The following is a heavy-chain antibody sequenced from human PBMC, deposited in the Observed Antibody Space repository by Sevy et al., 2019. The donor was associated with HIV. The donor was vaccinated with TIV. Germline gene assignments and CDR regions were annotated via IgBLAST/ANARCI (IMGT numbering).Heavy chain of an antibody. CDR1: GFTFSNYD. V-gene: IGHV3-30*04. D-gene: IGHD2-21*02. CDR2: ISHDERYK. J-gene: IGHJ4*02. CDR3: GRLVSFGGDCYYLDS. Sequence: GGSLRLSCAASGFTFSNYDMHWVRQAPGKGLDWVAVISHDERYKNYAESVKVRFTISRDNFKNTLFLQMDSLRPEDTAVYFCGRLVSFGGDCYYLDSWGQGALVTVSS.